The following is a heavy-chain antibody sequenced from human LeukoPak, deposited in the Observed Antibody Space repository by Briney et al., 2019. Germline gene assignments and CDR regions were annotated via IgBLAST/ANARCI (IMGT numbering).Heavy chain of an antibody. D-gene: IGHD3-9*01. J-gene: IGHJ4*02. CDR1: EFTFSDYY. CDR3: ARTSTGGSDYDILTGYYNRRGAFDY. CDR2: ISSSGSTI. Sequence: PGGSLRLSCAASEFTFSDYYMSWIRQAPGKGLEWVSYISSSGSTIYYADSVKGRFTISRDNAKNSLYLQMNSLRAEDTAVYYCARTSTGGSDYDILTGYYNRRGAFDYWGQGTLVTVSS. V-gene: IGHV3-11*01.